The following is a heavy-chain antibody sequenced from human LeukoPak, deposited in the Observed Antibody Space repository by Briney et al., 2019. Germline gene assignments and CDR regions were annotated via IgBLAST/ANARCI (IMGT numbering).Heavy chain of an antibody. CDR3: ARAPGGCSGGACYTDS. CDR2: ISSSRSDT. CDR1: GFTFIDYY. D-gene: IGHD2-15*01. J-gene: IGHJ4*02. Sequence: AGSLRLSCAASGFTFIDYYMSWIRQAPGKGLEWVSYISSSRSDTKYADSVKGGFTISRDNDKNSLYLQMNSLRAEDTAVYYCARAPGGCSGGACYTDSWGQGTLVTVSS. V-gene: IGHV3-11*06.